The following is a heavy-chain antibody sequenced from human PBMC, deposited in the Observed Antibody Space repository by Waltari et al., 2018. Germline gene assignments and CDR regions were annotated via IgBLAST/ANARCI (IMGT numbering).Heavy chain of an antibody. Sequence: EVQLAESGGGLVQPGESLRLSCAASGFTFSPYWLHWVRQGPGKGLVLCSRFNTDGSTINYADSVKGRFTISRDNAKNTLYLQMNSLRAEDTAVYYCTREDYGGKDYWGQGTLVTVSS. CDR1: GFTFSPYW. CDR2: FNTDGSTI. CDR3: TREDYGGKDY. J-gene: IGHJ4*02. D-gene: IGHD4-17*01. V-gene: IGHV3-74*01.